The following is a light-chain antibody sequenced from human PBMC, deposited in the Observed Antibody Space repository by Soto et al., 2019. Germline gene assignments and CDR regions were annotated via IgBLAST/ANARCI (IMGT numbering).Light chain of an antibody. V-gene: IGKV3-15*01. J-gene: IGKJ1*01. CDR2: DAS. Sequence: EMVMTQSPGTLSVSPGERVTLSCRASQSVFSKLAWYQQKPGHAPTLLIFDASARAPGTPARFSGSGSGTVFTLTMNSLQSEDFVVYFCMQYNKWPLRTFGQGTKVEIK. CDR3: MQYNKWPLRT. CDR1: QSVFSK.